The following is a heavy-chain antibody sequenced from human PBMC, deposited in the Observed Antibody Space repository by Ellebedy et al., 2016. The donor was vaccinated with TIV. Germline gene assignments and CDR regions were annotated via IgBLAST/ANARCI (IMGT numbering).Heavy chain of an antibody. Sequence: SETLSLXCTVSGGSVSSGSYYWSWIRQPPGKGLEWIGEINHSGSTNYNPSLKSRVTISVDTSKNQFSLKLSSVTAADTAVYYCASGDYGGKIDYWGQGTLVTVSS. CDR2: INHSGST. CDR1: GGSVSSGSYY. V-gene: IGHV4-39*07. CDR3: ASGDYGGKIDY. J-gene: IGHJ4*02. D-gene: IGHD4-23*01.